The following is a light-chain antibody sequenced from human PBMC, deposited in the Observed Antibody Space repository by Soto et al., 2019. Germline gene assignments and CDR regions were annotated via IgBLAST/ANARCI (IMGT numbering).Light chain of an antibody. CDR1: QSVSSY. CDR3: QQRSNRPPIT. Sequence: EIVLTQSPATLSLSPGERATLSCMASQSVSSYLAWYQQKPGQAPRLLIYDASNRATGIPARFSGSGSGTDFTLTISSLEPEDFAVYYCQQRSNRPPITFGQGTRLEIK. J-gene: IGKJ5*01. CDR2: DAS. V-gene: IGKV3-11*01.